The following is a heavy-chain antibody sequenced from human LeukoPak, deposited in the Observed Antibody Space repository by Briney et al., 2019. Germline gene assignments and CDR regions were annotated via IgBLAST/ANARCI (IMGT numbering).Heavy chain of an antibody. CDR2: IRYDGSNK. J-gene: IGHJ4*02. V-gene: IGHV3-30*02. CDR3: AKDRAEYYDILTGVDY. CDR1: GFTFSSYW. Sequence: GGSLRLSCAASGFTFSSYWMHWVRQAPGKGLEWVASIRYDGSNKYYADSVKGRFTISRDNSKNTLYLQMNSLRAEDTAVYYCAKDRAEYYDILTGVDYWGQGTLVTVSS. D-gene: IGHD3-9*01.